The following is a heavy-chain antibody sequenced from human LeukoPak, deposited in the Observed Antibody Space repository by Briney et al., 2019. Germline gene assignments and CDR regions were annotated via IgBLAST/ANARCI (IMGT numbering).Heavy chain of an antibody. D-gene: IGHD2-2*02. CDR1: GGSFSGYY. J-gene: IGHJ5*02. Sequence: SETLSLTCAVYGGSFSGYYWSWIRQPPGKGLEWIGEINHSGSTNYNPSLKSRVTISVDTSKNQFSLKLSSVTAADTAVYYCASRGYCSSTSCYTGEHWFDPWGQGTLVTVSS. CDR3: ASRGYCSSTSCYTGEHWFDP. V-gene: IGHV4-34*01. CDR2: INHSGST.